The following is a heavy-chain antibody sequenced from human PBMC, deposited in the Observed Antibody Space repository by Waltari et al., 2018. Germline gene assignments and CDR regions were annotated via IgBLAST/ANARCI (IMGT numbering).Heavy chain of an antibody. CDR3: ARDSRGGLFFDY. Sequence: EVQLVESGGGFIQSGGSLRLSCAASGFTVSSNYMSWVRQAPGKGLEWVSVIFSDGRKYYADSVKGRFTISRDNSKNTLYLQINSLRAEDTAVYYCARDSRGGLFFDYWGQGTLVTVSS. V-gene: IGHV3-53*01. J-gene: IGHJ4*02. CDR1: GFTVSSNY. CDR2: IFSDGRK.